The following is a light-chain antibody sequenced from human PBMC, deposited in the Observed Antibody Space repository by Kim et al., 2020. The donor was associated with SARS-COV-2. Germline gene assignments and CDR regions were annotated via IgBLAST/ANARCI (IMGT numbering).Light chain of an antibody. CDR2: YYSDSDK. CDR3: MIWPSRV. V-gene: IGLV5-37*01. CDR1: SDINVGSYN. Sequence: QPVLTQPPSSSASPGESARLTCTLLSDINVGSYNIYWYQQKPGSPPRYLLYYYSDSDKGQGSGVPSRFSGSKDASANTGILLISGLQSEDEADYYCMIWPSRVFGGGTQLTVL. J-gene: IGLJ2*01.